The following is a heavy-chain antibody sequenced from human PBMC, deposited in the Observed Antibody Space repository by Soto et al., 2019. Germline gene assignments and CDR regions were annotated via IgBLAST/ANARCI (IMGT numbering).Heavy chain of an antibody. D-gene: IGHD1-26*01. J-gene: IGHJ4*02. CDR2: IYYSGST. CDR3: ARTVKVGATDADYFAY. CDR1: GGSISSYY. Sequence: PSETLSLTCTVSGGSISSYYWSWIRQPPGKGLEWIGYIYYSGSTNYNPSLKSRVTISVDTSKNQFSLKLSSVTAADTAVYYCARTVKVGATDADYFAYWGQGTLVTVSS. V-gene: IGHV4-59*01.